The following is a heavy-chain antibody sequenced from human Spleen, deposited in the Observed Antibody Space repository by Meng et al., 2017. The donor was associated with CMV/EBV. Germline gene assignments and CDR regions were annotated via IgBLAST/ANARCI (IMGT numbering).Heavy chain of an antibody. D-gene: IGHD3-3*01. CDR3: ARPTWIFADGAFDI. CDR1: GFTFSSYA. J-gene: IGHJ3*02. V-gene: IGHV3-30-3*01. CDR2: ISYDGSNK. Sequence: LSLTCAASGFTFSSYAMHWVRQAPGKGLEWVAVISYDGSNKYYADSVKGRFTISRDNSKNTLYLQMNSLRAEDTAVYYCARPTWIFADGAFDIWGQGTMVTVSS.